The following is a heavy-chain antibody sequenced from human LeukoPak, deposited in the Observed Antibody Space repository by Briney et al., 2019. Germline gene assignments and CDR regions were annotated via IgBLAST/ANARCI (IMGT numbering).Heavy chain of an antibody. CDR1: GYTFTSYA. Sequence: GASVKVSCKASGYTFTSYAISWVRQAPGQGLEWMGGIIPIFGTANYAQKFQGRVTITADESTSTAYMELSSLRSEDTAVYYCARNRVPAAITNLDYWGQGTLVTVSS. V-gene: IGHV1-69*13. CDR3: ARNRVPAAITNLDY. J-gene: IGHJ4*02. CDR2: IIPIFGTA. D-gene: IGHD2-2*02.